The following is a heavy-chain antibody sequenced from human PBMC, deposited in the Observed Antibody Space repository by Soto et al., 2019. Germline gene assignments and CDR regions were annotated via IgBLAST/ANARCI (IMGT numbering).Heavy chain of an antibody. CDR1: GFTLGSSS. V-gene: IGHV3-23*01. J-gene: IGHJ5*02. CDR3: AKDPVGDH. CDR2: ISGSGGRT. Sequence: XGSLRLSSEASGFTLGSSSMSWVRQAPGKGLEWVSAISGSGGRTYYADSVKGRFTISRDNSKNKLYLKMNSLRAEDTAVYYCAKDPVGDHWGQGTLVTVSS.